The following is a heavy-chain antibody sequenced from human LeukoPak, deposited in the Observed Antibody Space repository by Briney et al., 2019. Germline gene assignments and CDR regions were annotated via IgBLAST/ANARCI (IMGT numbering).Heavy chain of an antibody. CDR3: AKAASSSWPSYYYGMDV. Sequence: PSETLSLTCAVYGGSFSGYYWSWVRQAPGKGLEWVSAISGSGDSTYYADSVKGRFTISKDNSKNTVYLQMSSLRVDDTAVYYCAKAASSSWPSYYYGMDVWGQGTTVTVSS. J-gene: IGHJ6*02. CDR2: ISGSGDST. V-gene: IGHV3-23*01. CDR1: GGSFSGYY. D-gene: IGHD6-13*01.